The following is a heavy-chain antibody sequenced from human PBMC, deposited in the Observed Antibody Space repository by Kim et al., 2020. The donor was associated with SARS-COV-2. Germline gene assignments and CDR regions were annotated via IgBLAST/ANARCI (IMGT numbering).Heavy chain of an antibody. D-gene: IGHD2-21*02. Sequence: SETLSLTCTVSGGSISSGGYYWSWIRQHPGKGLEWIGYIYYSGSTYYNPSLKSRVTIVADMSKNQFSLKLSSVTAADTAVYYCARGVVTAGLFDLWGRGTLVTVSS. CDR3: ARGVVTAGLFDL. CDR1: GGSISSGGYY. J-gene: IGHJ2*01. CDR2: IYYSGST. V-gene: IGHV4-31*03.